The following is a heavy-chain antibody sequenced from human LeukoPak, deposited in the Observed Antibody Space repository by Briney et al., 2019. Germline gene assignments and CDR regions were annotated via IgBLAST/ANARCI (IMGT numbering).Heavy chain of an antibody. V-gene: IGHV4-59*01. CDR1: GGSTSSYY. Sequence: SETLSLTCTVPGGSTSSYYWSWIRQPPGKGLEWIGYIYYSGSTNYNPSLKSRVTISVDTSKNQFSLKLSSVTAADTAVYYCARELPITMVRGVPYYYMDVWGKGTTVTVSS. D-gene: IGHD3-10*01. CDR2: IYYSGST. CDR3: ARELPITMVRGVPYYYMDV. J-gene: IGHJ6*03.